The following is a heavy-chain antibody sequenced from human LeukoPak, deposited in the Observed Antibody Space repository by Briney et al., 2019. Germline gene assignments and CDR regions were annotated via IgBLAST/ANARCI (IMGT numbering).Heavy chain of an antibody. CDR1: GFTFSSYE. D-gene: IGHD6-19*01. J-gene: IGHJ6*02. CDR3: ARLAVAVTRYYYYYGMDV. CDR2: ISGSGSTI. V-gene: IGHV3-48*03. Sequence: GGSLRLSCAASGFTFSSYEMNWVRQAPGKGLEWVSYISGSGSTIYYADSVKGRFTISRDNAKNSLYLQMNSLRAEDTAVYYCARLAVAVTRYYYYYGMDVWGQGTTVTVSS.